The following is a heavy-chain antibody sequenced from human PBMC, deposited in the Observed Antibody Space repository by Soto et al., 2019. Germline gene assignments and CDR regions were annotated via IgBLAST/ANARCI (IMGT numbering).Heavy chain of an antibody. J-gene: IGHJ2*01. CDR2: INHSGRT. V-gene: IGHV4-34*01. CDR3: AIWWQVKDGIRGCPPVTAFRVHRSTDL. Sequence: GKGLEWIGEINHSGRTNYNPSLKSRVTISVDTSQNQFSLKLISVAAAETAVYYCAIWWQVKDGIRGCPPVTAFRVHRSTDL. D-gene: IGHD5-12*01.